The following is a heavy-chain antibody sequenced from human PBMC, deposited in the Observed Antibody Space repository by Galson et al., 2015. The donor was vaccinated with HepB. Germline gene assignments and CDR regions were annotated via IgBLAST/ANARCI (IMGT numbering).Heavy chain of an antibody. D-gene: IGHD3-22*01. Sequence: SLRLSCAASGFTFSDYYMSWIRQAPGKGLEWVSYISSSSSYTNYADSVKGRFTISRDNAKNSLYLQMNSLRAEDTAVYYCARGYYDSSGYYYLDYWGQGTLVTVSS. CDR2: ISSSSSYT. J-gene: IGHJ4*02. CDR3: ARGYYDSSGYYYLDY. CDR1: GFTFSDYY. V-gene: IGHV3-11*06.